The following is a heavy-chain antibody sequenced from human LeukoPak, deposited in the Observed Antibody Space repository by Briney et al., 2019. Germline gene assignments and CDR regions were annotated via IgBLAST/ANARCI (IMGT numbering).Heavy chain of an antibody. CDR3: ARVATHCSSTSCRPWYNWFDP. CDR2: IYYSGST. Sequence: PSETLSLTCTVSGGSTSSSSYYWGWIRQPPGKGLEWIGSIYYSGSTYYNPSLKSRVTISVDTSKNQFSLKLSSVTAADTAVYYCARVATHCSSTSCRPWYNWFDPWGQGTLVTVSS. D-gene: IGHD2-2*01. J-gene: IGHJ5*02. CDR1: GGSTSSSSYY. V-gene: IGHV4-39*07.